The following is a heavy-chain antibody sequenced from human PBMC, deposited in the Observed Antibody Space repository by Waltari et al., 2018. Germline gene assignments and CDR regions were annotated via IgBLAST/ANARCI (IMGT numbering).Heavy chain of an antibody. CDR2: IIPIFGTA. Sequence: QVQLVQSGAEVKKPGSSVKVSCKASGGTFSSYAISWVRQAPGQGLEWMGGIIPIFGTANYAQKFQGGVTITADESTSTAYMELSSLRSEDTAVYYCARENFYCSGGSCYLYYFDYWGQGTLVTVSS. V-gene: IGHV1-69*01. D-gene: IGHD2-15*01. CDR1: GGTFSSYA. CDR3: ARENFYCSGGSCYLYYFDY. J-gene: IGHJ4*02.